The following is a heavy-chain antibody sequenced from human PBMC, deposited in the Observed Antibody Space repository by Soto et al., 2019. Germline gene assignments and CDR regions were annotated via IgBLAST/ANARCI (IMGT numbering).Heavy chain of an antibody. CDR1: GYTFTTHT. V-gene: IGHV1-3*01. CDR2: MNGGNGNT. Sequence: QVQLVQSGAEVKRPGASVKVFCKASGYTFTTHTMHWLRQAPGQGLEWMGWMNGGNGNTKYSQKFQGRVTFTSDTVANTAYMELNSLRSEDTAVYYCTRLETDYWGQGTLVTVSS. CDR3: TRLETDY. J-gene: IGHJ4*02.